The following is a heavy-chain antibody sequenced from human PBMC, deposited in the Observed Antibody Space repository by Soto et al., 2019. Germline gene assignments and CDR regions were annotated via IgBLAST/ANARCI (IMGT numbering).Heavy chain of an antibody. J-gene: IGHJ4*02. CDR3: ARDKSGSFTFDS. CDR2: ISYDGSNN. Sequence: GGSLRLSCAVSGFTFSSHAMHWVRQAPGKGLEWVAIISYDGSNNYYADAVEGRFTISRDNSKNTLYLQMNSLRAEDTAVYYCARDKSGSFTFDSWGQGTLVTVSS. D-gene: IGHD1-26*01. V-gene: IGHV3-30-3*01. CDR1: GFTFSSHA.